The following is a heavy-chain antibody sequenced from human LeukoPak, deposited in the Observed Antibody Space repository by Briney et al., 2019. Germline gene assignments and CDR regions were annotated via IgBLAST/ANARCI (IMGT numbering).Heavy chain of an antibody. J-gene: IGHJ3*01. Sequence: ASVKVSCKASGGTFTSYAISWVRQAPGQGLEWMGGIIPIFGTANYAQKFQGRVTITADESTSTDYMEMSSLGSEDTAVYYGTSLEMGTIRVRFWGQGTMVTVSS. CDR3: TSLEMGTIRVRF. D-gene: IGHD5-24*01. CDR2: IIPIFGTA. CDR1: GGTFTSYA. V-gene: IGHV1-69*01.